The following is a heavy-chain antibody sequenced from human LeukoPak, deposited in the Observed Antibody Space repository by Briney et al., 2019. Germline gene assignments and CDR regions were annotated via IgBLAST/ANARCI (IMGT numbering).Heavy chain of an antibody. J-gene: IGHJ4*02. Sequence: SETLSLTCTVSGGSMNTYYWSWIRQPAGKGIEWIGRMYASGRTNYNPSLKSRVTMSVDTSKNQFYLKLSSMTAADTAVYYCARGGAVDGSYYFDYWGQGTLVTVSS. CDR3: ARGGAVDGSYYFDY. CDR1: GGSMNTYY. D-gene: IGHD6-13*01. V-gene: IGHV4-4*07. CDR2: MYASGRT.